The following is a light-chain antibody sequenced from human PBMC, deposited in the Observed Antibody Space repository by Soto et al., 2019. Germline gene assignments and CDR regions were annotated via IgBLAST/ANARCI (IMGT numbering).Light chain of an antibody. CDR3: QQYNNWPPWT. CDR1: QSVSSN. Sequence: EIVMTQSPATLSVSPRERATLSCRASQSVSSNLAWYQQKPGQAPRLLIYGASTRATGIPDRFSGSGSGTEFTLTISSLQSEDFAVYYCQQYNNWPPWTFGQGTKVEIK. CDR2: GAS. J-gene: IGKJ1*01. V-gene: IGKV3-15*01.